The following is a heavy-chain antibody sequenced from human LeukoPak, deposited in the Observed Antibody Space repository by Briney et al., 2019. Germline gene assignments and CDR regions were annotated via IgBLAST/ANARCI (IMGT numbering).Heavy chain of an antibody. CDR1: GGSISSSSYY. CDR3: ARHVFWPTATTYYYGMDV. J-gene: IGHJ6*02. CDR2: IYYSGST. V-gene: IGHV4-39*01. Sequence: SETLSLTCTVSGGSISSSSYYWGWIRQPPGKGLEWIGSIYYSGSTYYNPSLKSRVTISVDTSKNQFSLKLSSVTAADTAVYYCARHVFWPTATTYYYGMDVWGQGTTVTVSS. D-gene: IGHD1-1*01.